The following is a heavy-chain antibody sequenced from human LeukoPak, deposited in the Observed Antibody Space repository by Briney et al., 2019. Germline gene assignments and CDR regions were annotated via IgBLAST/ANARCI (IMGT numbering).Heavy chain of an antibody. J-gene: IGHJ5*02. Sequence: PGGSLRLSCEASGVTFSNYGMHWVRQAPGKGLEWVAVISYDGSNEYSADSVKGRFTISRDNSKNTLYLQMNSLRAEDTAVYYCAAQKYYDFWSGYYQYNWFDPWGQGTLVTVSS. CDR2: ISYDGSNE. D-gene: IGHD3-3*01. V-gene: IGHV3-30*03. CDR3: AAQKYYDFWSGYYQYNWFDP. CDR1: GVTFSNYG.